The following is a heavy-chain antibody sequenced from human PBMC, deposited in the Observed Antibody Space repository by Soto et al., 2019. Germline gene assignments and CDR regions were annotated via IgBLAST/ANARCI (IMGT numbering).Heavy chain of an antibody. J-gene: IGHJ6*02. V-gene: IGHV1-46*01. CDR2: INPSGGST. CDR1: GYTFTSYY. D-gene: IGHD3-10*01. CDR3: ARGITMVRGVTSYYYYYGMDV. Sequence: ASVKVSCKASGYTFTSYYMHWVRQAPGQGLEWMGIINPSGGSTSYAQKFQGRVTMTRDTSTSTVYMELSSLRSEDTAVYYCARGITMVRGVTSYYYYYGMDVWGQGTTATVSS.